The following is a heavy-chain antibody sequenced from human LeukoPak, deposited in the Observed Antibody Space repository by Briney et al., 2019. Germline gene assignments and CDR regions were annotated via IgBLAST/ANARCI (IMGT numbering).Heavy chain of an antibody. CDR1: GFTFSSYW. V-gene: IGHV3-7*01. CDR3: ARDRDLDGDYYYYGMDV. CDR2: IKQDGSEK. D-gene: IGHD4-17*01. Sequence: PGGSLRLSCAASGFTFSSYWMSWVRQAPGKGLEWVANIKQDGSEKYYVDPVKGRFTISRDNAKNSLYLQMNSLRAEDTAVYYCARDRDLDGDYYYYGMDVWGQGTTVTVSS. J-gene: IGHJ6*02.